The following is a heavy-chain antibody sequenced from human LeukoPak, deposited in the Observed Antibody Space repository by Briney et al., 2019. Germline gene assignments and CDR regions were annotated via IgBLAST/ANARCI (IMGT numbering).Heavy chain of an antibody. CDR2: ISSSGSTI. V-gene: IGHV3-11*01. Sequence: GGSLRLSCAASGFTFSDYYMSWIRQAPGKGLEWVSYISSSGSTIYYADSVKGRFTISRDNSKNTLYLQMNSLRAEDTAVYFCAKDPNGDYIGTFDIWGQGTMVTVSS. CDR3: AKDPNGDYIGTFDI. D-gene: IGHD4-17*01. J-gene: IGHJ3*02. CDR1: GFTFSDYY.